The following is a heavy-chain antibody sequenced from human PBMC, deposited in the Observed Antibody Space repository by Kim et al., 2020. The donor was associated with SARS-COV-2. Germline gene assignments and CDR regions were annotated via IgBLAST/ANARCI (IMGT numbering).Heavy chain of an antibody. J-gene: IGHJ6*02. Sequence: SETLSLTCAVYGGSFSGYYWSWIRQPPGKGLEWIGEINHSGSTNYNPSLKSRVTISVDTSKNQFSLKLSSVTAADTAVYYCANLLGYCSSTSCRRGRHYYGMDVWGQGTTVTVSS. CDR3: ANLLGYCSSTSCRRGRHYYGMDV. CDR1: GGSFSGYY. V-gene: IGHV4-34*01. D-gene: IGHD2-2*01. CDR2: INHSGST.